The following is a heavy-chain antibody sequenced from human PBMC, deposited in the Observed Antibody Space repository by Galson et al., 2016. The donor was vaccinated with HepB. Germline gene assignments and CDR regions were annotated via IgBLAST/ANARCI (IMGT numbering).Heavy chain of an antibody. CDR3: TNYYGNILTAYRWFDP. V-gene: IGHV3-15*01. CDR1: GFTFSDAW. CDR2: IKRKTDGGTT. D-gene: IGHD3-9*01. Sequence: SLRLSCAASGFTFSDAWMNWVRQAPGKGLEWVGRIKRKTDGGTTDYAAPVEGRFTISRDDSKNTLYLQMNNLKNEDTAVYYCTNYYGNILTAYRWFDPWGQGTLVTVSS. J-gene: IGHJ5*02.